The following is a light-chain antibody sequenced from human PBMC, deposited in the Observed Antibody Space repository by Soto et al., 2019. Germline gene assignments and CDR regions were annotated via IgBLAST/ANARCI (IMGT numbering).Light chain of an antibody. CDR3: QQYGSSSFA. V-gene: IGKV3-20*01. Sequence: EIVLTQSPGTLSVSPGERATLSCRTSQSISSTYLAWYQKKPGQAPRLLLYGAFNRATGIPDGFSGSGSGTDFTLTISRLEPEDCAFYYCQQYGSSSFAFGPGTKVEIK. CDR1: QSISSTY. J-gene: IGKJ3*01. CDR2: GAF.